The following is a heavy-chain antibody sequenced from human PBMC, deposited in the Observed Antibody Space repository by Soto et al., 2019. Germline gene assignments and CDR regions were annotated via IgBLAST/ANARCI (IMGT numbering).Heavy chain of an antibody. V-gene: IGHV1-8*01. CDR2: MNPNTGNT. J-gene: IGHJ4*02. Sequence: QVQLVQSGAEVKKPGASVRVSCQASGYTFISFDINWVRQSTGQGLEWMGWMNPNTGNTGYEQKFQGRVTITRNTSIGTAYMELSSLTSADTSVYYCARRKERSGPYYLDSWGQATLVTVSS. CDR1: GYTFISFD. D-gene: IGHD6-25*01. CDR3: ARRKERSGPYYLDS.